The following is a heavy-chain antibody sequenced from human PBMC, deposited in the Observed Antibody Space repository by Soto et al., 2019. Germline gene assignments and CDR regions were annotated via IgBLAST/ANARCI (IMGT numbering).Heavy chain of an antibody. CDR3: ASHYDLWSGYYTKLRWFDP. CDR1: GFTFSSYA. Sequence: GSLRLSCAASGFTFSSYAMSWVRQAPGKGLEWVSSISSSSSYIYYADSVKGRFTISRDNAKNSLYLQMNSLSAEDTAVYYCASHYDLWSGYYTKLRWFDPWGQGTLVTVSS. D-gene: IGHD3-3*01. V-gene: IGHV3-21*01. CDR2: ISSSSSYI. J-gene: IGHJ5*02.